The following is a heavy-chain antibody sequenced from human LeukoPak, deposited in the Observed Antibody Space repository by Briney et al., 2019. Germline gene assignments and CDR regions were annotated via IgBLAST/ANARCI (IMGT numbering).Heavy chain of an antibody. D-gene: IGHD2-15*01. V-gene: IGHV4-34*01. Sequence: SETLSLTCAVYGGSFSGYYWSWIRQPPGQGLEWIGETSHSESTYYNPSLESRVTISVDTSKKQFSLKLTSVTAADTAVYFCARKYCSSTSCSYAFDIWGQGTMVTVSS. J-gene: IGHJ3*02. CDR2: TSHSEST. CDR3: ARKYCSSTSCSYAFDI. CDR1: GGSFSGYY.